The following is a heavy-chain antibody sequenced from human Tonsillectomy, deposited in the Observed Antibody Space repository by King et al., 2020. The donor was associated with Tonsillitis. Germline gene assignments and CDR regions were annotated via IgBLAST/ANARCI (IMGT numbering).Heavy chain of an antibody. CDR3: GNVIDCRGDSCYSRYYYGMDV. Sequence: QVQLVESGGGVVQPGRSLRLSCAASGFIFSSYAMYWVRQAPGKGLEWVAVIWYDGSKKYYADSVKGRFIISRDNSKNTLYLQMNSLRAEDTAVYYCGNVIDCRGDSCYSRYYYGMDVWGQGTTVTVSS. CDR2: IWYDGSKK. V-gene: IGHV3-33*06. CDR1: GFIFSSYA. J-gene: IGHJ6*02. D-gene: IGHD2-15*01.